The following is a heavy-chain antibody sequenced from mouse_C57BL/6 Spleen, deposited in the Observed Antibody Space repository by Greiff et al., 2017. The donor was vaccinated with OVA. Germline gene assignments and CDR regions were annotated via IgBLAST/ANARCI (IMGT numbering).Heavy chain of an antibody. CDR1: GYTFTEYT. CDR3: ARHGSFYDGYYFDY. CDR2: FYPGSGSI. J-gene: IGHJ2*01. D-gene: IGHD2-3*01. Sequence: QVKLQQSGAELVKPGASVKLSCKASGYTFTEYTIHWVKQRSGQGLEWMGWFYPGSGSIKYNEKFKDKATLIADKSSSTVYMELSRLTSEDSAFYFCARHGSFYDGYYFDYWGQGTTLTVSS. V-gene: IGHV1-62-2*01.